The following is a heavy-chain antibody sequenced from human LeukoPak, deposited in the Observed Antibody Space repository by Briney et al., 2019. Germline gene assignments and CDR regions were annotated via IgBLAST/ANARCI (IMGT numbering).Heavy chain of an antibody. CDR3: ARDCSGGTCYRLGY. J-gene: IGHJ4*02. D-gene: IGHD2-15*01. Sequence: PRGSLRLSCAASGFTFSSYWMHWVRQAPGKGLVWVSRINSDGSSTTYADSVKGRFTISRDNANNTLYLQMNSLRAEDTAVYYCARDCSGGTCYRLGYWGQGTLVTVSS. V-gene: IGHV3-74*01. CDR1: GFTFSSYW. CDR2: INSDGSST.